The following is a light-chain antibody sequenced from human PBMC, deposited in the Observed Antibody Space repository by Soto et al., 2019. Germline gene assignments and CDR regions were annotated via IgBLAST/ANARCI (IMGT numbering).Light chain of an antibody. V-gene: IGKV4-1*01. CDR2: CES. J-gene: IGKJ2*01. Sequence: DIVMTQSPDSLAVSLGERATINCKSSQSVLYSSNNKNYLAWYQQKPGQPPKLLIYCESTRESGVPDRFSGSGSGTDFTLTISSLQAEDVAVYYCQQYYSTPDTFGQGTKLEIK. CDR3: QQYYSTPDT. CDR1: QSVLYSSNNKNY.